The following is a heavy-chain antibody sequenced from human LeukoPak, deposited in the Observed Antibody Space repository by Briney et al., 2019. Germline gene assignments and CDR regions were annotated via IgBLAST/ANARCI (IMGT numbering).Heavy chain of an antibody. CDR1: GFSLRSSE. CDR3: ARDTVNGPFVISLDL. CDR2: INGADNVQ. J-gene: IGHJ5*02. V-gene: IGHV3-48*03. Sequence: GGSLRLSCAASGFSLRSSEMNWVRQAPGKGPEWVAHINGADNVQYYTDSVRGRFTMSRDNAKDLLFVQMNSLRDDDTAVYYCARDTVNGPFVISLDLWGQGVLVTVSS. D-gene: IGHD2-8*01.